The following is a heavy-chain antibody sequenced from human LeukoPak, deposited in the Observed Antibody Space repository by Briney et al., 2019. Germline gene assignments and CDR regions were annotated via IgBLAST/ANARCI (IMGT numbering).Heavy chain of an antibody. V-gene: IGHV4-30-2*01. J-gene: IGHJ6*02. Sequence: SETLSLTCAVSGGSISSGGYSWSWIRQLPGKGLEWIGYIYHSGSTYYNPSLKSRVTISVDRSKNQFSLKLSSVTAADTAVYYCARAFGNEYYYYGMDVWGQGTTVTVSS. CDR2: IYHSGST. CDR1: GGSISSGGYS. CDR3: ARAFGNEYYYYGMDV. D-gene: IGHD1-1*01.